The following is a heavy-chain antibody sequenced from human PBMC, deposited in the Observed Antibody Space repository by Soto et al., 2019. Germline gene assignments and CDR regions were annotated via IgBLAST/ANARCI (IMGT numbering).Heavy chain of an antibody. CDR3: ASSVVVTAIQYYYYYYGMDV. Sequence: ASVKVSCKASGGTFSSYAISWVRQAPGQGLEWMGGIIPIFGTANYAQKFQGRVTITADESTSTAYMELSSLRSEVTAVYYCASSVVVTAIQYYYYYYGMDVWGQGTTVTVSS. CDR1: GGTFSSYA. V-gene: IGHV1-69*13. J-gene: IGHJ6*02. D-gene: IGHD2-21*02. CDR2: IIPIFGTA.